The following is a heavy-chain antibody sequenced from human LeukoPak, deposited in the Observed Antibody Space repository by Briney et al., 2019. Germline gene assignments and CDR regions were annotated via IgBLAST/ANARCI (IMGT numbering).Heavy chain of an antibody. D-gene: IGHD7-27*01. J-gene: IGHJ3*02. V-gene: IGHV3-23*01. CDR1: GFTFSSYV. CDR3: AKSAIWGNAFDI. Sequence: GGSLRLSCAASGFTFSSYVMSWVRQAPGKGLEWVSAIIGSAGSTYYADSVKGRFTISRDNSKNTLYLQMNSLRAEDTAVYYCAKSAIWGNAFDIWGQGTMVTVSS. CDR2: IIGSAGST.